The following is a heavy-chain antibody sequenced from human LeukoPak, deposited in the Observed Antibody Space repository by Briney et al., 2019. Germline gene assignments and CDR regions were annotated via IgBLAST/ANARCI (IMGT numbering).Heavy chain of an antibody. Sequence: SQTLSLTCAISGDSVSSNSAAWNWIRQSPSRGLEWLGRTYYRSKWYNDYAVSVKSRITINPDTSKNQFSLQLNSVTPEDTAVCYCAFGKNYYDSSGSLDYWGQGTLVTVSS. CDR3: AFGKNYYDSSGSLDY. CDR1: GDSVSSNSAA. CDR2: TYYRSKWYN. V-gene: IGHV6-1*01. J-gene: IGHJ4*02. D-gene: IGHD3-22*01.